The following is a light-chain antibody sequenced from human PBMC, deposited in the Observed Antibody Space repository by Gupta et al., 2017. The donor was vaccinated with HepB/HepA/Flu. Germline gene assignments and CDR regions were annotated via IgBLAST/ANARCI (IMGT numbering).Light chain of an antibody. V-gene: IGKV2-28*01. Sequence: TQYPLSLSLTAREPASISCRSSQCFLHSNRYNYLDWYLQKPGQSPQLLIFWGSTRASGVPDRFSGSGSGTDFTLKISRVEAEDVGVYYCMQSLQTPLTFGQGTRLEIK. J-gene: IGKJ5*01. CDR2: WGS. CDR3: MQSLQTPLT. CDR1: QCFLHSNRYNY.